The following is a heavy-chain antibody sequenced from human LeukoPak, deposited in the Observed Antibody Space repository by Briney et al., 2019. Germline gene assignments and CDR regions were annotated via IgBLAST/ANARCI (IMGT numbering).Heavy chain of an antibody. V-gene: IGHV4-39*07. D-gene: IGHD3-9*01. CDR3: ASAYYDILGGHFDY. Sequence: SETLSLTCTVSYGSISDISYYWGWIRQPPGKGLEWIGSIYYSGRTYYNSSLKSRVTISVDTSKNQFSLKVTSVTAADTAVYYCASAYYDILGGHFDYWGQETLVTVSS. CDR2: IYYSGRT. J-gene: IGHJ4*02. CDR1: YGSISDISYY.